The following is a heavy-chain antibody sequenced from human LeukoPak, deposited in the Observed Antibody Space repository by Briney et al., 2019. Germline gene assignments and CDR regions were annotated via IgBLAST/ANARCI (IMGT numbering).Heavy chain of an antibody. V-gene: IGHV3-21*01. J-gene: IGHJ4*02. CDR1: GFSFSSYS. CDR2: ISSSSSYI. D-gene: IGHD3-22*01. Sequence: GGSLRLSCATSGFSFSSYSMNWVRQAPGKGLEWVSSISSSSSYIYYADSVKGRFTISRDNAKNSLYLQMNSLRAEDTAVYYCASNSYDSSGYYYSWGLGTLVTVSS. CDR3: ASNSYDSSGYYYS.